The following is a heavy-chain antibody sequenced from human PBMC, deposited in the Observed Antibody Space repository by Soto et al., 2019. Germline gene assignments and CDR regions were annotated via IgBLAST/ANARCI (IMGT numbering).Heavy chain of an antibody. CDR2: IKQDGSEI. J-gene: IGHJ4*02. CDR3: VRSSGWTGDY. D-gene: IGHD3-10*01. Sequence: EVQLVESGGGLVQPGGSLRLSCATSGFAFSSYGMNWVRQVPGKGLEWVANIKQDGSEINYVDSVRGRFTISRDNANNSLYLQMNSRSAEAAAVYYCVRSSGWTGDYWGQGILVTVSS. V-gene: IGHV3-7*04. CDR1: GFAFSSYG.